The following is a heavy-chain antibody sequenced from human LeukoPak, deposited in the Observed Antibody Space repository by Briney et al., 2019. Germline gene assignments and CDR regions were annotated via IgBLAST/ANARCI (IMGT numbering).Heavy chain of an antibody. Sequence: PGGSLRLSCAASEFTFTNYAMSWARQAPGEGLEWVSAISSSGAVTSYANSVRGRFTISRDNSKNTVYLQMNSLTAEDTAIYYCARNRHDSARLPFDPWGQGTLDTVSS. D-gene: IGHD3-22*01. V-gene: IGHV3-23*01. CDR2: ISSSGAVT. CDR1: EFTFTNYA. J-gene: IGHJ5*02. CDR3: ARNRHDSARLPFDP.